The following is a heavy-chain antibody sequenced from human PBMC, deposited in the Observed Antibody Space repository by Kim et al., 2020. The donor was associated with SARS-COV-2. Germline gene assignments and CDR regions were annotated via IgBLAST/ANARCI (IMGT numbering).Heavy chain of an antibody. Sequence: GGSLRLSCAASGFTFSGSTMHWVRQASGKGLEWVGRIRSKANNYATAYAALVKNRFTISRDDSKSTAYLQMNSLKTEDTAVYYCTRVNPTAGGWYDAFDIWGQGTKVTVSS. V-gene: IGHV3-73*01. CDR3: TRVNPTAGGWYDAFDI. J-gene: IGHJ3*02. D-gene: IGHD6-19*01. CDR2: IRSKANNYAT. CDR1: GFTFSGST.